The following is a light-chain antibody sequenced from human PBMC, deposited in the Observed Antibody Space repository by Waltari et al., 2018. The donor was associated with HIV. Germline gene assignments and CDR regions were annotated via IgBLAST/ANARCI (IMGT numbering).Light chain of an antibody. V-gene: IGLV1-51*01. CDR3: GTWDNRLHLRV. Sequence: QSVLTQSTSLSAAAGQRVTIPCSGTTANIATNTIAASQHLPGTAPKLLIYDTDKLPPDISDRFSGSKSGTSATLDITGLQTGDEADYYCGTWDNRLHLRVFGDGTRLTVL. CDR1: TANIATNT. CDR2: DTD. J-gene: IGLJ3*02.